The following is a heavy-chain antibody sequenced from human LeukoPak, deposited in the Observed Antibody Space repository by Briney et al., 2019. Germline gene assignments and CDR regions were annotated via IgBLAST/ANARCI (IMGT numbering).Heavy chain of an antibody. Sequence: PSETLSLTCAVYGGSFNAYYWSWIRQPPGKGLVWIGEINHSGSTNYNSSLKSRVTISVDTSKNQFPLKLSSVTAADTAIYYCARATLQLERRPFDYWGQGTLVTVSS. V-gene: IGHV4-34*01. D-gene: IGHD1-1*01. CDR2: INHSGST. CDR3: ARATLQLERRPFDY. CDR1: GGSFNAYY. J-gene: IGHJ4*02.